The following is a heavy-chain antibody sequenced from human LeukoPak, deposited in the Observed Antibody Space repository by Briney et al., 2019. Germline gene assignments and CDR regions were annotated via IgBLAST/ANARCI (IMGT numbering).Heavy chain of an antibody. Sequence: GGPLRPSCAALDLTLRTYAMHWVRQAPGKGLEGGAVISHEGSNKYSAGPSKARFTIYRDNSKDTMYLQMNSMRAEDTAVYYCARGVVVVPAVPLEGASCYGMFRGQGTLVTVSS. CDR3: ARGVVVVPAVPLEGASCYGMF. CDR2: ISHEGSNK. D-gene: IGHD2-2*01. J-gene: IGHJ4*02. V-gene: IGHV3-30-3*01. CDR1: DLTLRTYA.